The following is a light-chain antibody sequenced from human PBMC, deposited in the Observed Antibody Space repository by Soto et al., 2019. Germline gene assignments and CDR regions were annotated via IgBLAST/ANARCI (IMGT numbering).Light chain of an antibody. J-gene: IGKJ2*01. V-gene: IGKV3-20*01. CDR1: QSVSSSY. CDR2: GAS. CDR3: HQYGSSPPRT. Sequence: ELVLTQSPGTLSLSPGERATLSCRASQSVSSSYLAWYQQKPGQAPRLLIHGASSRATGIPDRFSGSGSGTDFTLTISRLEPEDFAVYYCHQYGSSPPRTFGQGTKLEIK.